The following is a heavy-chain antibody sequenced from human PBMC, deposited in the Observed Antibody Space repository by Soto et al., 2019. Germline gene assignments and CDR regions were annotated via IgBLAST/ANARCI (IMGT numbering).Heavy chain of an antibody. J-gene: IGHJ6*02. D-gene: IGHD6-19*01. CDR2: IHPSGKT. CDR1: GVSVSSDY. V-gene: IGHV4-4*07. Sequence: ETLSLTCSVSGVSVSSDYWNWVRQPAGKGLEWIGRIHPSGKTNYNPSLESRISMSVDTSKNQFSLILNSVTAADKAVYFCARALADYSYHMDVWGQGTKVTVSS. CDR3: ARALADYSYHMDV.